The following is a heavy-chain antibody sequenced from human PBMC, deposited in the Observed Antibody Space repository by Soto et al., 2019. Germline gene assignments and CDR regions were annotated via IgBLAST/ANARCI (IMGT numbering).Heavy chain of an antibody. V-gene: IGHV1-69*13. D-gene: IGHD3-3*01. CDR3: ARGNWPSITIFGVVIPGEYFQH. CDR1: GGTFSSYA. CDR2: IIPIFGTA. Sequence: SVKVSCKASGGTFSSYAISWVRQAPGQGLEWMGGIIPIFGTANYAQKFQGRVTITADESTSTAYMELSSLRSEDTAVYYCARGNWPSITIFGVVIPGEYFQHWGHGTLVTVSS. J-gene: IGHJ1*01.